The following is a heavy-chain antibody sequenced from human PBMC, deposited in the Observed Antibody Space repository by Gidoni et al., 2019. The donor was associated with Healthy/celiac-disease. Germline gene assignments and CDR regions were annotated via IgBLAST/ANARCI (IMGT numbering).Heavy chain of an antibody. CDR1: GFTFRSYS. Sequence: EVQLVESGGGLVKPGGALRLSWAASGFTFRSYSMNWFRQAPGKGLDWVASISSSGSYIYYAASVKGRFTISRDNAKNSLYLQMNSLRAEDTAVYYCAREGGLAVAGFDYWGQGTLVTVSS. J-gene: IGHJ4*02. CDR3: AREGGLAVAGFDY. D-gene: IGHD6-19*01. V-gene: IGHV3-21*01. CDR2: ISSSGSYI.